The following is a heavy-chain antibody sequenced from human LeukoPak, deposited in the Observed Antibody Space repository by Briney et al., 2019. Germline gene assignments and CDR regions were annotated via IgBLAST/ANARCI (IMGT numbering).Heavy chain of an antibody. J-gene: IGHJ6*02. V-gene: IGHV1-8*02. Sequence: ASVKVSCKASGFTFTGYYMHWVRQATGQGLEWMGWMNPNSGNTGYAQKFQGRVTMTRNTSISTAYMELSSLRSEDTAVYYCARGARGYGMDVWGQGTTVTVSS. CDR3: ARGARGYGMDV. CDR2: MNPNSGNT. CDR1: GFTFTGYY.